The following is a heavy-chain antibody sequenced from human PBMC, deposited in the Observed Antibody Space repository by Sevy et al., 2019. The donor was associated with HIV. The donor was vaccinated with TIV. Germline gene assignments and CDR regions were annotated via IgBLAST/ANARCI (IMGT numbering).Heavy chain of an antibody. J-gene: IGHJ4*02. CDR2: ITPNSGDT. Sequence: ASVKVSCKASGYMFLAYFIHWVRQAPGQRLEWMGRITPNSGDTNCAQKFQGRVTMTRHTSINTAYMELSRLRSDDTAVYSCARVLYYDSSAYYFDYWGQGTLVTVSS. D-gene: IGHD3-22*01. CDR3: ARVLYYDSSAYYFDY. CDR1: GYMFLAYF. V-gene: IGHV1-2*06.